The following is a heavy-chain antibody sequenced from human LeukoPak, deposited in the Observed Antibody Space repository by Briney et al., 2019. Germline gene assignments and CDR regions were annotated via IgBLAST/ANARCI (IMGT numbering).Heavy chain of an antibody. J-gene: IGHJ5*02. CDR2: ISPGGPT. Sequence: GGSLRLSCAGSGFPFSSHGMNWVRQAPGKGLEWVSGISPGGPTYYADSVKGRFTISRDDPKNTLYLQMNSLRAEDTAVYYCARDKNNVWGRYPFDGPYNWFDPWGQGTLVTVSS. CDR1: GFPFSSHG. D-gene: IGHD3-16*02. V-gene: IGHV3-23*01. CDR3: ARDKNNVWGRYPFDGPYNWFDP.